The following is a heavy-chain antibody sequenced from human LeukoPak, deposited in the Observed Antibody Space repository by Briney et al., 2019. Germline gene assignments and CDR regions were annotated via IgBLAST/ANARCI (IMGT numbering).Heavy chain of an antibody. CDR3: ARDRSGGSCFDP. Sequence: GASVKVSCKASGYTFTSYAMHWVRQAPGQGLEWMGWINAGNGNTKYSQKFQGRVTITRDTSASTAYMELSSLRSEDTAVYYCARDRSGGSCFDPWGQGTLVTVSS. CDR1: GYTFTSYA. V-gene: IGHV1-3*01. J-gene: IGHJ5*02. CDR2: INAGNGNT. D-gene: IGHD2-15*01.